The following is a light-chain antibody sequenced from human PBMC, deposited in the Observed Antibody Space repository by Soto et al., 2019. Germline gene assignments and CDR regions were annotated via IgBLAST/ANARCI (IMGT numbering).Light chain of an antibody. Sequence: PQSPGTLSLSPGETATLSCRASQIVEYNYLAWYQQRRGQAPRLLIYDASSRVSGVPDRFRGSGSGTDFTLTISRLEPQDFAVYFCQHYGYSAGTFGQGTKVDIK. CDR3: QHYGYSAGT. CDR1: QIVEYNY. CDR2: DAS. V-gene: IGKV3-20*01. J-gene: IGKJ1*01.